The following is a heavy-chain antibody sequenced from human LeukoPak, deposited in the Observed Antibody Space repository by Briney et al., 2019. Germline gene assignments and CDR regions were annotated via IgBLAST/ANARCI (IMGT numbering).Heavy chain of an antibody. V-gene: IGHV3-21*01. J-gene: IGHJ4*02. CDR2: ISSSSSFI. CDR1: GFTFSSYS. Sequence: GSLRLSCAASGFTFSSYSMNWVRQAPGKGLEWVSSISSSSSFIYYADSVKGRFTISRDNAKNSLYLQMNSLRAEDTAVYYCARDTYYYGSGSYYPFDYWGQGTLVTVSS. CDR3: ARDTYYYGSGSYYPFDY. D-gene: IGHD3-10*01.